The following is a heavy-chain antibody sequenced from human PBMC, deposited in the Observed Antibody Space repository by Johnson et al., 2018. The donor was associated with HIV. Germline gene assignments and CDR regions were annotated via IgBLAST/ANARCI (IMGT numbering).Heavy chain of an antibody. D-gene: IGHD7-27*01. CDR2: IYSGGST. CDR3: ARETGDDAFDI. J-gene: IGHJ3*02. CDR1: GFTVSSNY. Sequence: EQLVESGGGLVQPGGSLRVSCAASGFTVSSNYMSWVRQAPGKGLEWVSVIYSGGSTYYADSVKGRFTISRDNSKNTLYLQMNSLRAEDTAVYYCARETGDDAFDIWGQGTMVTVSS. V-gene: IGHV3-66*02.